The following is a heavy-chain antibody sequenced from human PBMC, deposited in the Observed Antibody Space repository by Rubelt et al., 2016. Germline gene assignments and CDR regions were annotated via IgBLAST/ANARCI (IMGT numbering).Heavy chain of an antibody. CDR3: ARHAFIVTTGSFWDY. V-gene: IGHV4-39*01. CDR1: GGSISSSSYY. D-gene: IGHD4-17*01. Sequence: QLQLQESGPGLVKPSETLSLTCTVSGGSISSSSYYWSWIRQPPGKGLEWIGEINHSGSTNYNPSLKSRVTISVDTAKNQFSLKLSSVTAADTAVYYCARHAFIVTTGSFWDYWGQGTLITVSS. J-gene: IGHJ4*02. CDR2: INHSGST.